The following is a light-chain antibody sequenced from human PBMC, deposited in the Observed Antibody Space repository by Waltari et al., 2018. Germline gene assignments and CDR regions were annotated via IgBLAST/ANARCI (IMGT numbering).Light chain of an antibody. CDR2: SND. CDR1: NYNIGSGP. V-gene: IGLV1-44*01. J-gene: IGLJ2*01. CDR3: ATWDGRVNGVL. Sequence: QSVLTQAPSVSGTPGQRVTISCSGTNYNIGSGPVNWYQQVPGMSPKLLIYSNDQRPYGVPDRFSGSKSGTSASLAISGLQSEDEADYYCATWDGRVNGVLFGGGTKVTVL.